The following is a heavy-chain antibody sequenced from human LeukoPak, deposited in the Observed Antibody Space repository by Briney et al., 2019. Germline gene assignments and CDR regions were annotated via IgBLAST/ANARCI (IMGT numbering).Heavy chain of an antibody. CDR3: ARDFVYYDFWSGYYPHFGMDV. CDR2: IWYDGSNK. D-gene: IGHD3-3*01. V-gene: IGHV3-33*01. J-gene: IGHJ6*02. Sequence: PGGSLRLSCAASGFTFSSYGMHWVRQAPGKGLEWVAVIWYDGSNKYYADSVKGRFTISRDNAKNSLYLQMNSLRAEDTAVYYCARDFVYYDFWSGYYPHFGMDVWGQGTTVTVSS. CDR1: GFTFSSYG.